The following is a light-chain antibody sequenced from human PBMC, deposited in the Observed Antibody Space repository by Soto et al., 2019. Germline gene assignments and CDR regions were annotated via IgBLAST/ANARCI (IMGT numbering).Light chain of an antibody. CDR2: DAS. V-gene: IGKV3-11*01. CDR3: QQRSNWPWTT. Sequence: EIVLTQSPATLSLSPGESATLSCRASESVNIYISWYQQKPAQAPRLLINDASNRATGIPTRFSGSGSGTDFSLTISSLGPEDFAVYYCQQRSNWPWTTFGQGTRVELK. CDR1: ESVNIY. J-gene: IGKJ1*01.